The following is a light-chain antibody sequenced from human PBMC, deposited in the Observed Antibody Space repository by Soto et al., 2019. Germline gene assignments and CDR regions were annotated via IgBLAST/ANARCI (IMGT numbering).Light chain of an antibody. Sequence: QAVVTQESSVTVSPGGTVTLTCAPTTGAVTSGNFTSWFQQKPGQPPRALIYSIDSKHSWTPARFSGSLLEGKAGLTLSGAQPEDEAEYYCLLYYGGAGVFGTGTKLTVL. J-gene: IGLJ1*01. CDR1: TGAVTSGNF. CDR3: LLYYGGAGV. CDR2: SID. V-gene: IGLV7-43*01.